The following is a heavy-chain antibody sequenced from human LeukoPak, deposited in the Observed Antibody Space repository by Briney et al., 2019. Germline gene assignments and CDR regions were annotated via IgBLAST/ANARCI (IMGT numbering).Heavy chain of an antibody. CDR2: IIPIFGTA. Sequence: ASVKVSCKASGGTFSSYAISWVRQAPGQGLEWMGGIIPIFGTANYVQKFQGRVTITADESTSTAYMELSSLRSEDTAVYYCARTRDIVVVPAALGWWFDPWGQGTLVTVSS. J-gene: IGHJ5*02. D-gene: IGHD2-2*01. CDR1: GGTFSSYA. V-gene: IGHV1-69*13. CDR3: ARTRDIVVVPAALGWWFDP.